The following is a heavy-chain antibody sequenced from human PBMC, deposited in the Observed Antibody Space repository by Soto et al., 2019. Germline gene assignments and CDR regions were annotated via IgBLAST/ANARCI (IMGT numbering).Heavy chain of an antibody. CDR3: AREDDGGDRDYYGLDV. J-gene: IGHJ6*02. CDR2: IYYSGST. CDR1: GGSISSYY. D-gene: IGHD2-21*02. Sequence: SETLSLTCTVSGGSISSYYWSWIRQPPGKGLEWIGYIYYSGSTNYNPSLKSRVTISVDTSKNQFSLQLSSVTAADTAMYFCAREDDGGDRDYYGLDVWGQGTTVTVSS. V-gene: IGHV4-59*12.